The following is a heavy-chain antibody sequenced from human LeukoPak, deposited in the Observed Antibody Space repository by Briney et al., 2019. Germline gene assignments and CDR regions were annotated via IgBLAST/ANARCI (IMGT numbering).Heavy chain of an antibody. V-gene: IGHV3-20*04. Sequence: GGSLRLSCAASGFTFDNYGMSWVRQAPGKGLEWVSGTNWNGGSTGYADSVKGRFTISRDNAKNSLYLQMNSLRAEDTAVYYCARIYDSSGFDYWGQGTLVTVSS. J-gene: IGHJ4*02. CDR1: GFTFDNYG. CDR3: ARIYDSSGFDY. D-gene: IGHD3-22*01. CDR2: TNWNGGST.